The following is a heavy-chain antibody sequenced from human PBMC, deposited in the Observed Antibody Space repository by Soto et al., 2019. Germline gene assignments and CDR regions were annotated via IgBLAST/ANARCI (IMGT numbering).Heavy chain of an antibody. D-gene: IGHD3-3*01. V-gene: IGHV3-23*01. CDR1: GITFSSYA. CDR3: AKDRASGLRFLEWLYDY. CDR2: ISGSGGST. J-gene: IGHJ4*02. Sequence: GGALRLSWAASGITFSSYALSWGRQAPGEGLEWVSAISGSGGSTYYADSVKGRFTISRDNSKNTLYLQMNSLRAEDTAVYYCAKDRASGLRFLEWLYDYWGQGTLVTVSS.